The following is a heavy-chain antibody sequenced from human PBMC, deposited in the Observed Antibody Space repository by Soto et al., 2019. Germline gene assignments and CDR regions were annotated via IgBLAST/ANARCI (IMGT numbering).Heavy chain of an antibody. J-gene: IGHJ4*02. CDR1: GFTFSSYG. CDR3: AKDSGRLKMVDIVATSQGPFDY. D-gene: IGHD5-12*01. CDR2: ISYDGSNK. Sequence: GGSLRLSCAASGFTFSSYGMHWVRQAPGKGLEWVAVISYDGSNKYYADSVKGRFTISRDNSKNTLYLQMNSLRAEDTAVYYCAKDSGRLKMVDIVATSQGPFDYWGQGTLVTVAS. V-gene: IGHV3-30*18.